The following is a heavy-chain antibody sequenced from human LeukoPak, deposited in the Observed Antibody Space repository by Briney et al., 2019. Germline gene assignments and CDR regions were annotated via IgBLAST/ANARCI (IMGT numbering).Heavy chain of an antibody. V-gene: IGHV3-23*01. D-gene: IGHD6-6*01. CDR3: ANTHCDSSPIVWNF. CDR2: LSDAGVRI. J-gene: IGHJ4*02. CDR1: GFNFGNYG. Sequence: GGSLRLSCTASGFNFGNYGMSWVRQAPGKGLEWVSGLSDAGVRIFYADSVRGRFTVSRDNSKNTLYLQMDSLRAEDTTVYYCANTHCDSSPIVWNFWGQGTLVTVSS.